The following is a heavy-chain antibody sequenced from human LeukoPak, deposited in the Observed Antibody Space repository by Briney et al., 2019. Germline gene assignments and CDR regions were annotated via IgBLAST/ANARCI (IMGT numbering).Heavy chain of an antibody. Sequence: PGGSLRLSCEASGFSFSSYEMNWVRQAPGKGLEWVSYTSISGYTIHYADSVKGRFTISRDNANNSLYLQMNSLRAEDTAVYYCARRLPYYGVDVWGQGTTVTVSS. D-gene: IGHD5-18*01. V-gene: IGHV3-48*03. CDR2: TSISGYTI. CDR3: ARRLPYYGVDV. J-gene: IGHJ6*02. CDR1: GFSFSSYE.